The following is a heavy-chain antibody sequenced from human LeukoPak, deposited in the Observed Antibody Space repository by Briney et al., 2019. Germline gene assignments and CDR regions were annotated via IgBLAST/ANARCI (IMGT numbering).Heavy chain of an antibody. D-gene: IGHD6-13*01. CDR3: ARGSWSAADTNIDY. J-gene: IGHJ4*02. CDR2: INSDGSST. CDR1: GFTLSTYW. Sequence: GGSLRLSCAASGFTLSTYWMHWVRQGSGKGLVWVSCINSDGSSTTYADSVKGRFTISRDNAKNTLYLQMNTLRVEDTAVYYCARGSWSAADTNIDYWGKGTLVTVSS. V-gene: IGHV3-74*01.